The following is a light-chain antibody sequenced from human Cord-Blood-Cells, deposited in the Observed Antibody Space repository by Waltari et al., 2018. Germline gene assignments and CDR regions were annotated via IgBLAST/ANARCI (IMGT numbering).Light chain of an antibody. Sequence: QSALTQPRSVSGSPGQSGTISCTGTSSDDGVYNYVSWYHQHPGKAPKLMIYDVSKRPSGVPDRFSGSKSGNTASLTISGLQAEDEADYYCCSYAGSYTYVVFGGGTKLTVL. CDR2: DVS. V-gene: IGLV2-11*01. CDR3: CSYAGSYTYVV. CDR1: SSDDGVYNY. J-gene: IGLJ2*01.